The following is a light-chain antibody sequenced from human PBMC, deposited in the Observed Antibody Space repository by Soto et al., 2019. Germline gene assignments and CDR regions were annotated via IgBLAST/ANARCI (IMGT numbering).Light chain of an antibody. CDR1: QSVSSY. CDR2: DAS. Sequence: EIVLTQSPATLSLSPGVRATLSCRASQSVSSYLAWYQQTPGQPPRLLIYDASNRAIAIPPRFSGSGSWTAFTLTISSLEPEDFAVYYCHQRNNWPPNTFGQGTKLEIK. CDR3: HQRNNWPPNT. V-gene: IGKV3-11*01. J-gene: IGKJ2*01.